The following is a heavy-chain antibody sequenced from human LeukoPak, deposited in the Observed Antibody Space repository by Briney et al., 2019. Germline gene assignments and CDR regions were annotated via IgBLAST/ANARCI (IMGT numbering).Heavy chain of an antibody. V-gene: IGHV1-69-2*01. D-gene: IGHD1-14*01. CDR2: VDPEDGET. Sequence: ASVKISCXVSGYTFTDYYMHWVQQAPGKGLEWMELVDPEDGETIYAEKFQGRVTITADTSTDTAYMELSSLRSEDTAVYYCATVRRTSPNWFDPWGQGTLVTVSS. CDR1: GYTFTDYY. CDR3: ATVRRTSPNWFDP. J-gene: IGHJ5*02.